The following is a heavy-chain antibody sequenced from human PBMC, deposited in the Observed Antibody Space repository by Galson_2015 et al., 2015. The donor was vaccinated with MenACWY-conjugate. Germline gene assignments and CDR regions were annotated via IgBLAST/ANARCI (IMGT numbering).Heavy chain of an antibody. Sequence: SCKASGYTFTSYAMHWVRQAPGQRLEWMGWINAGNGNTKYSQKFQGRVTITRDTSASTAYMELSSLRSEDTAVYYCARERYYGSGSYPYYYYGMDVWGQGTTVTVSS. D-gene: IGHD3-10*01. CDR2: INAGNGNT. CDR3: ARERYYGSGSYPYYYYGMDV. J-gene: IGHJ6*02. CDR1: GYTFTSYA. V-gene: IGHV1-3*01.